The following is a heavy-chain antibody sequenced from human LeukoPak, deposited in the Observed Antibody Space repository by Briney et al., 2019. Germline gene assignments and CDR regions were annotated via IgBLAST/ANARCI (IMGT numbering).Heavy chain of an antibody. CDR1: GFTFSNHW. CDR3: VRDALAPRRDFDF. Sequence: PGGSLRLSCAASGFTFSNHWMHWVRQAPGKGLVWVSRIKTDGSSTTYADSVKGRFTISRDNAKNTPYLQMNGLRAEDTAVYYCVRDALAPRRDFDFWGQGTLVTVSS. V-gene: IGHV3-74*01. CDR2: IKTDGSST. D-gene: IGHD6-6*01. J-gene: IGHJ4*02.